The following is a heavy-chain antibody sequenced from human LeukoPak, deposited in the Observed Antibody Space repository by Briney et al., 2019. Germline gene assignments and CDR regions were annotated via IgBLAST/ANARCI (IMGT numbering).Heavy chain of an antibody. CDR3: ARELPFDY. CDR2: IKSDGTRT. V-gene: IGHV3-74*01. CDR1: GFTFSTYW. J-gene: IGHJ4*02. Sequence: GGSLRLSCAASGFTFSTYWMHWVRQAPGKGLVWVSRIKSDGTRTDYADSVKGRFTISRDNAKKRLYLQMNNLRAEDTAVYYCARELPFDYWGQGTLVTVSS.